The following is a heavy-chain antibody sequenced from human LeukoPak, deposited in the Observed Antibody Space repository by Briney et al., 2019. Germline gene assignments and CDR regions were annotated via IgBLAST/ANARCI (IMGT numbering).Heavy chain of an antibody. D-gene: IGHD6-19*01. CDR1: GYTFTSYY. V-gene: IGHV1-46*01. CDR3: ARDPVAGTPPFDY. Sequence: ASVKVSCKASGYTFTSYYIHWVRQAPGHRLEGMGIINPTGGSTSYAQKFQGRVTMTRDTSTSTVYMELSSLRSEDTAVYYCARDPVAGTPPFDYWGQGTLVTVSS. J-gene: IGHJ4*02. CDR2: INPTGGST.